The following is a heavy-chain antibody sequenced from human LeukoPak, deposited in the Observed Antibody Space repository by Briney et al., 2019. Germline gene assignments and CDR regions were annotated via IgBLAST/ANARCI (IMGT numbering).Heavy chain of an antibody. CDR1: GYTFTGYY. V-gene: IGHV1-2*02. CDR3: ARAVRYCSSTSCPRLGY. D-gene: IGHD2-2*01. J-gene: IGHJ4*02. Sequence: ASVKVSCKASGYTFTGYYMHWVRQAPGQGLEWMGWINPNSGGTNYAQKFQGRVTMTRDTSISTAYMELSRLRSDDTAVYYCARAVRYCSSTSCPRLGYWGQGTLVTVSS. CDR2: INPNSGGT.